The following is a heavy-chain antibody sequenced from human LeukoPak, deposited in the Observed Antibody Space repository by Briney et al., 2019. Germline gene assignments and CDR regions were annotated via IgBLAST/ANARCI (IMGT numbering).Heavy chain of an antibody. V-gene: IGHV4-61*01. CDR3: ARRPTVTTFFDY. CDR1: GGSVSSGSYY. J-gene: IGHJ4*02. D-gene: IGHD4-17*01. Sequence: SETLSLTCTVSGGSVSSGSYYWSWIRQPPGKGLEWIGYIYYSGSTNYNPSLKSRVTISVDTSKNQFSLKLSSVTAADTAVYYCARRPTVTTFFDYWGQGTLVTVSS. CDR2: IYYSGST.